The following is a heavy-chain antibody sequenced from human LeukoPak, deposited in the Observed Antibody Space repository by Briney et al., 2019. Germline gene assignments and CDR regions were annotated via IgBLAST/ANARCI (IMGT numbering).Heavy chain of an antibody. CDR3: AKDSSGWYVPAYSHYFDY. CDR1: GGTFSSYA. D-gene: IGHD6-19*01. J-gene: IGHJ4*02. V-gene: IGHV1-69*06. Sequence: SVKVSCKASGGTFSSYAISWVRQAPGQGLEWMGGIIPIFGTANYAQKFQGRVTITADKSTSTAYMELSSLRSEDTAVYYCAKDSSGWYVPAYSHYFDYWGQGTLVTVSS. CDR2: IIPIFGTA.